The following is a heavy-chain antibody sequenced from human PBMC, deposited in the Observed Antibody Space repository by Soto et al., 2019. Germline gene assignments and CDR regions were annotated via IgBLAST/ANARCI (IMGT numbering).Heavy chain of an antibody. V-gene: IGHV4-59*08. D-gene: IGHD7-27*01. CDR2: IYYSGST. J-gene: IGHJ4*02. CDR3: ARHSNHAGYLAY. Sequence: SDTLFLTFTVSGGSISSYYWSWMRQPPGKGLEWIGYIYYSGSTNYNPSLKSRVTISVDTSKNQFSLKLSSVTAADTAVYLCARHSNHAGYLAYWGQETLVTVSS. CDR1: GGSISSYY.